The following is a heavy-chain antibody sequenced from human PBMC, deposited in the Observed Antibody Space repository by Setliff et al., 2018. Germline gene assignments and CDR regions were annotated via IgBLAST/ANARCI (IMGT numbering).Heavy chain of an antibody. CDR2: ISSSSSTI. CDR1: AFTFSSYS. J-gene: IGHJ4*02. D-gene: IGHD6-13*01. Sequence: GGSLRLSCAASAFTFSSYSMNWVRQAPGKGLEWVSYISSSSSTIYYADSVKGRFTISRDNAKNSLYLQMNSLRAEDTAVYYCARGYSSSWYSVFDYWGQGTLVTVSS. V-gene: IGHV3-48*01. CDR3: ARGYSSSWYSVFDY.